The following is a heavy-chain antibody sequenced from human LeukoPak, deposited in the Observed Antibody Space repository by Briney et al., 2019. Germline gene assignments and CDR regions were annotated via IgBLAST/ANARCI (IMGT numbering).Heavy chain of an antibody. CDR3: AIVYSYADS. Sequence: PSETLSLACTVSGGSISSSSYYWGGIRPPPGRGLDWIGSIYYSGSTYYNSSPQSRATISVATSKTQLSLRLPPVPAAHPALYYRAIVYSYADSSGPGTPAPVSS. J-gene: IGHJ5*01. D-gene: IGHD5-18*01. CDR2: IYYSGST. CDR1: GGSISSSSYY. V-gene: IGHV4-39*01.